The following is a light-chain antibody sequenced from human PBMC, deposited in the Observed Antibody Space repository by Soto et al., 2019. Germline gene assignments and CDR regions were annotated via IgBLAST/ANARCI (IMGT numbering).Light chain of an antibody. CDR2: AAS. CDR3: QQSYSTPWT. Sequence: DIQMTQSPSSLSASVGDRVTIPCRASQSVSSYLNWYQHKPGKAPKLLIYAASSLQSGVPSRFSGSGSGTDFTLTISSLQPEDVATYYCQQSYSTPWTLGQGTKVDIK. V-gene: IGKV1-39*01. CDR1: QSVSSY. J-gene: IGKJ1*01.